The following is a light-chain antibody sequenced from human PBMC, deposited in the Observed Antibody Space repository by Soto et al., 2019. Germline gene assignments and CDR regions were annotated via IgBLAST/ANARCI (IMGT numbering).Light chain of an antibody. V-gene: IGKV1-5*03. CDR2: KAS. J-gene: IGKJ1*01. CDR1: QSISNW. CDR3: QHYNSPSWT. Sequence: DIQMTQSPSTLSASVGDSVTITCRASQSISNWLAWYQQKPGKAPKFLIYKASNLESGVPSRFSGSGSVTEFTLPISSLQPDDLATYYCQHYNSPSWTFGQGTTGEIK.